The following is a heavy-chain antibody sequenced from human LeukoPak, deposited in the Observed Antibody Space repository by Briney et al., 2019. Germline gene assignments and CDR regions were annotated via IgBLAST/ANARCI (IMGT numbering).Heavy chain of an antibody. J-gene: IGHJ4*02. CDR1: GYRFTSYL. CDR2: IYPSDSDA. CDR3: QKTEYDILTGYYNDYFDY. D-gene: IGHD3-9*01. Sequence: GESLKISCKASGYRFTSYLIGWVRQMPGKGLEWVGIIYPSDSDARYRQSFQGQVTISADKSINTAYLQWSSLKASDTVIYFKQKTEYDILTGYYNDYFDYWGQGTLVTVSS. V-gene: IGHV5-51*01.